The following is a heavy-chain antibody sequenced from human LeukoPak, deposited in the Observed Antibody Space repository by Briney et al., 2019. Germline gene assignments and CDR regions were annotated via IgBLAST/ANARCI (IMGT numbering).Heavy chain of an antibody. CDR1: GYSISSGYY. J-gene: IGHJ4*02. CDR3: ARVGWYSYGLAFDY. Sequence: SETLSLTCTVSGYSISSGYYWGWIRQPPGKGLEWIGSIYHSGSTYYNPSLKSRVTISVDTSKNQFSLKLSSVTAADTAVYYCARVGWYSYGLAFDYWGQGTLVTVSS. V-gene: IGHV4-38-2*02. D-gene: IGHD5-18*01. CDR2: IYHSGST.